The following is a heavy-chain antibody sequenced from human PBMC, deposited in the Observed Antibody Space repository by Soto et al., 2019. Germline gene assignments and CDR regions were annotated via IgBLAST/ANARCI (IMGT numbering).Heavy chain of an antibody. Sequence: SETLSLTCAVYGGSFSGYYWSWIRQPPGKGLEWIGEINHSGSTNYNPSLKSRFTISVDKSKNEFSLKLSSVTAADTAVYYCARAIGTGVGEQAFDIWGQGTMVTVSS. D-gene: IGHD7-27*01. J-gene: IGHJ3*02. V-gene: IGHV4-34*01. CDR3: ARAIGTGVGEQAFDI. CDR2: INHSGST. CDR1: GGSFSGYY.